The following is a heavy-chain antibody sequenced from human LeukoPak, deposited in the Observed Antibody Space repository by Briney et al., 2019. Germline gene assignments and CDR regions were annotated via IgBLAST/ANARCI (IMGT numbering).Heavy chain of an antibody. Sequence: SETLSLTCTVSGGSISSNIYYWGWIRQSRGKGLEWIANIYYTGSTYYNPSLKSRVTISVDASKSQFSLELSSVTAADTAVYYCARVLDYYPNAFDIWGQGTMVTVSS. J-gene: IGHJ3*02. CDR1: GGSISSNIYY. CDR3: ARVLDYYPNAFDI. CDR2: IYYTGST. D-gene: IGHD3-22*01. V-gene: IGHV4-39*07.